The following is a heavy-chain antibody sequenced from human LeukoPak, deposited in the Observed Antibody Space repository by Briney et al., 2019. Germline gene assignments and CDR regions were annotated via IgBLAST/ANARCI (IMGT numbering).Heavy chain of an antibody. V-gene: IGHV4-59*01. CDR3: ARKGAAGTGLDY. CDR1: GGSINSYY. J-gene: IGHJ4*02. Sequence: SETLSLTCAVSGGSINSYYWSWIRQPPGKGLEWIGYIYYRGPTNYNPSLKSRDTISVDTSKNQFSLRLNSVTAADTAVYSCARKGAAGTGLDYWGLGTQVTVSS. CDR2: IYYRGPT. D-gene: IGHD1-1*01.